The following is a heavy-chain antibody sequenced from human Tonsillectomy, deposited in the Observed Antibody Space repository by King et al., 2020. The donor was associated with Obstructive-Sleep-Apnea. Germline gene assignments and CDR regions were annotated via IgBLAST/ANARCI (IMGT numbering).Heavy chain of an antibody. V-gene: IGHV4-59*08. CDR2: MYYSGNT. J-gene: IGHJ4*02. Sequence: VQLQESGPGLVKPSETLSLTCTVSGDSINNYYWSLIRQPPGKGLEWICEMYYSGNTNYNPSLNSLVTISADTSQIQFSLRLSSVTAADTAVYYCARHRGVEDYGGYGDYFDYWGQGTLVTVSS. CDR1: GDSINNYY. D-gene: IGHD5-12*01. CDR3: ARHRGVEDYGGYGDYFDY.